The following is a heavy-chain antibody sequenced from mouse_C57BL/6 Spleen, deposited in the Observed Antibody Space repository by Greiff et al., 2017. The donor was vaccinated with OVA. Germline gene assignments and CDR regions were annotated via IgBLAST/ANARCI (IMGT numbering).Heavy chain of an antibody. CDR2: INPNYGTT. J-gene: IGHJ1*03. D-gene: IGHD2-1*01. V-gene: IGHV1-39*01. CDR3: EASTMGYFDV. CDR1: GYTFPDYN. Sequence: EVKLMESGPELVKPGASVKIPCKASGYTFPDYNMNWVKQSNGKSLEWIGVINPNYGTTSYNQKFKGKATLTVDQSSSTAYMQLNSLTSEDSAVYYCEASTMGYFDVWGTGTTVTVSS.